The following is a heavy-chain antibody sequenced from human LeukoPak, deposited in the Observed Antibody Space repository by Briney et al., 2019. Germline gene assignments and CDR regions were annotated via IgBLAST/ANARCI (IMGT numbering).Heavy chain of an antibody. CDR2: IIPILGIA. D-gene: IGHD2-15*01. Sequence: SVKVSCKASGGTFSSYAISWVRQAPGQGLEWMGRIIPILGIANYAQKFQGRVTITADKSTSTAYMELSSLRSEDTAVYYCARSFLPGDAFDIWGQGTMVTVSS. V-gene: IGHV1-69*04. CDR1: GGTFSSYA. J-gene: IGHJ3*02. CDR3: ARSFLPGDAFDI.